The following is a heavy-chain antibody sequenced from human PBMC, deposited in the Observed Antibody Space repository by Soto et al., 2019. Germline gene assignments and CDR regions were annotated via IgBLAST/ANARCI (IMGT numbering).Heavy chain of an antibody. CDR2: IRSKPNKFAT. D-gene: IGHD3-3*01. V-gene: IGHV3-73*01. J-gene: IGHJ4*02. CDR1: GFNISGSA. CDR3: ASVRLFGVVFDY. Sequence: GGSLRLSCVASGFNISGSAVHWVRQASGKGLEGIGRIRSKPNKFATTYGASMQGRLSFSRDDSKNTAYLQMNSLKTEDRAVYYCASVRLFGVVFDYWGRGTLVTVSS.